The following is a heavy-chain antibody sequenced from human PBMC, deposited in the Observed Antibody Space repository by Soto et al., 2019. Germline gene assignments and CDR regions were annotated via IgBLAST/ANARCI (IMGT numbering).Heavy chain of an antibody. CDR2: ISSNGGST. CDR3: ARAIYSSGWYYFDY. D-gene: IGHD6-19*01. Sequence: PGGSLRLSCAASGFTFSSYAMHWVRQAPGKGLEYVSGISSNGGSTYYVDSVKGRFAISRDNSKNTLYLQMGSLRAEDMAVYYCARAIYSSGWYYFDYWGQRTLVTVSS. J-gene: IGHJ4*02. V-gene: IGHV3-64*02. CDR1: GFTFSSYA.